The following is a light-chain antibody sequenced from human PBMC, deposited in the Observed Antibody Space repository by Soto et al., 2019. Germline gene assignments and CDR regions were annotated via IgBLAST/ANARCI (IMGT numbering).Light chain of an antibody. J-gene: IGLJ1*01. V-gene: IGLV2-14*03. Sequence: QSVLTQPASVSGSPGQSITISCTGTSSDFAVYNYVSWYQLHPGKAPKLMIYEVSNRPSGVSNRFSGSKSGDTASLTISGLQAEDEADYYCSSYTSTFTYVFGAGTKVTVL. CDR1: SSDFAVYNY. CDR3: SSYTSTFTYV. CDR2: EVS.